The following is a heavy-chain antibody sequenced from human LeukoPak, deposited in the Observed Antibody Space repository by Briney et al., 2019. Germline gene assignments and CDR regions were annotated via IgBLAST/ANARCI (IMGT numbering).Heavy chain of an antibody. CDR3: ARDSPYGDFFDY. CDR1: GFTFSSYS. CDR2: ISSSSSYI. D-gene: IGHD4-17*01. Sequence: GGSLRLSCAASGFTFSSYSMNWVRQAPGKGLEWVSSISSSSSYIYYADSVKGRFTIPRDNAKNSLYLQMNSLRAEDTAVYYCARDSPYGDFFDYWGQGTLVTVSS. J-gene: IGHJ4*02. V-gene: IGHV3-21*01.